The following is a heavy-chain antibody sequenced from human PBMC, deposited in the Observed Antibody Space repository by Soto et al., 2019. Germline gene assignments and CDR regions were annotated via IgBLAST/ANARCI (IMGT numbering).Heavy chain of an antibody. D-gene: IGHD2-15*01. J-gene: IGHJ5*02. CDR2: ISAYNGNT. CDR1: GYTFTSYG. V-gene: IGHV1-18*01. CDR3: ASLGGTYCSGGSCYSDWFDP. Sequence: QVQLVQSGAEVKKPGASVKVSCKASGYTFTSYGISWVRQAPGQGLEWMGWISAYNGNTNYAQKLQGRVTMTTDTSTSTAYMELRSLRSDDTAVYYCASLGGTYCSGGSCYSDWFDPWGQGTLVTVSS.